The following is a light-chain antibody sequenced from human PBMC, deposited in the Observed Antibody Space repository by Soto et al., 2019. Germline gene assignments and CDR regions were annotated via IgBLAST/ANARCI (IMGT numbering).Light chain of an antibody. CDR3: SSYTSSSTLPYV. CDR1: SSDVGGYNY. J-gene: IGLJ1*01. V-gene: IGLV2-14*01. CDR2: DVS. Sequence: QSVLTQPASVSGSPGQSITISCTGTSSDVGGYNYVSWYQQHPGKAPKLMIYDVSSRPSGVSNHFSGSKSGNTASLTISGLQAEDEADYYCSSYTSSSTLPYVFGTETKVTVL.